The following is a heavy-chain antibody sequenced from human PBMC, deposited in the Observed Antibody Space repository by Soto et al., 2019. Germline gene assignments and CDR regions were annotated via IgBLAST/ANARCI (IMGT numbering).Heavy chain of an antibody. V-gene: IGHV1-69*06. CDR1: GGTFSSYA. Sequence: ASVKFSCKSSGGTFSSYAISWVRQAPGQGLEWMGGIIPIFGTSNYAQKFQGRVTITADKSTSTAYMELSSLRSEDTAVYYCARVGITATSFFEYWGEGTLVNVSS. J-gene: IGHJ4*02. CDR3: ARVGITATSFFEY. D-gene: IGHD1-7*01. CDR2: IIPIFGTS.